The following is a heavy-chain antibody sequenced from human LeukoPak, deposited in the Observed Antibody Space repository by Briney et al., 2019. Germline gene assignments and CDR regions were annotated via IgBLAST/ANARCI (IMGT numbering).Heavy chain of an antibody. J-gene: IGHJ4*02. CDR2: IYTSGRT. V-gene: IGHV4-61*02. CDR1: GGSISSASYY. CDR3: ARDIFCFDY. Sequence: SETLSLTCTVSGGSISSASYYWSWIRQPAGKGLEWIGRIYTSGRTTYNPSLQSRVTISVDTSKKQVSLTLDSVTAADTATYYCARDIFCFDYWGQGIQVTVSS. D-gene: IGHD2-15*01.